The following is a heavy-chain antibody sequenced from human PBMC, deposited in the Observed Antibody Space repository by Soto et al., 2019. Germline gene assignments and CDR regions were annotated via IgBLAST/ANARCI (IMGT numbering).Heavy chain of an antibody. CDR2: ISSSGGTI. J-gene: IGHJ4*02. V-gene: IGHV3-11*01. D-gene: IGHD5-18*01. CDR1: GFTFSDYY. Sequence: GGSLSLSCAASGFTFSDYYMRWIRQAPGKGLEWVSYISSSGGTIYYADSVKGRFTISRDNAKNSLYLQMNSLRAEGTAVDYCASRSDSYGPNARKFWDYWGQGTMVTVSS. CDR3: ASRSDSYGPNARKFWDY.